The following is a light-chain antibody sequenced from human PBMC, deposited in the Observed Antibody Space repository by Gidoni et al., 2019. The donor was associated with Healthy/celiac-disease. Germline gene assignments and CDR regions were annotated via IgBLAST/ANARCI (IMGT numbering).Light chain of an antibody. V-gene: IGLV2-8*01. CDR3: SSYAGSNNFGV. Sequence: SALTQPPPASGSPGPSVTISCTVTSSDVGGYNYVSWYQQHPGKAPKIMIYEVSKRPSGVPDRFSGSKSGNTASLTVSGLQAEDEADYYCSSYAGSNNFGVFGGGTKLTVL. CDR2: EVS. CDR1: SSDVGGYNY. J-gene: IGLJ2*01.